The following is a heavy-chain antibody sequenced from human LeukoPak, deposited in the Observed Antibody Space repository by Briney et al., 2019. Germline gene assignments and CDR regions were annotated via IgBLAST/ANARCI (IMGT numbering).Heavy chain of an antibody. CDR3: AKDQGIAAAGSFDY. J-gene: IGHJ4*02. V-gene: IGHV3-9*03. CDR1: GFTFDDYA. CDR2: ISWNSGSI. Sequence: GGSLRLSCAAYGFTFDDYAMHWVRQAPGKGLEWVSGISWNSGSIGYADSVKGRFTISRDNAKNSLYLQMNSLRAEDMALYYCAKDQGIAAAGSFDYWGQGTLVTVSS. D-gene: IGHD6-13*01.